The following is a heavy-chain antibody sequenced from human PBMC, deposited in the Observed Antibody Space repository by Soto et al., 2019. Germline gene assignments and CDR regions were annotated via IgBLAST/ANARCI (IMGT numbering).Heavy chain of an antibody. CDR1: GGSFSGYY. D-gene: IGHD3-10*01. Sequence: PSETLSLTCAVYGGSFSGYYWSWIRQPPGKGLEWIGEINHSGSTNYNPSLKSRVTISVDTSKNQFSLKLSSVTAADTAVYYCASGGGSGSYYYYYYGMDVWGQGTAVTVSS. J-gene: IGHJ6*02. CDR3: ASGGGSGSYYYYYYGMDV. CDR2: INHSGST. V-gene: IGHV4-34*01.